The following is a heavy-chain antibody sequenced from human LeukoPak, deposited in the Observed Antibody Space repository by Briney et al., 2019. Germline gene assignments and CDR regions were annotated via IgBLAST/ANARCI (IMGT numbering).Heavy chain of an antibody. CDR3: ARLYCSGGSCYSGDAFDI. V-gene: IGHV3-48*02. CDR1: GFTFSSYS. J-gene: IGHJ3*02. CDR2: ISSSSRTI. D-gene: IGHD2-15*01. Sequence: GGSLRLSCAASGFTFSSYSINWVRQAPGKGLEWVSYISSSSRTIYYADSVKGRFTISRDNAKNSLYLHMTSLRDEDTAVYYCARLYCSGGSCYSGDAFDIWGQGTMVTVSS.